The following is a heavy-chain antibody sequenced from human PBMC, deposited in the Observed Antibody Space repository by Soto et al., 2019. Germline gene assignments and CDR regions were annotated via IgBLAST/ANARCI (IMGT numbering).Heavy chain of an antibody. CDR3: ARDPGSRGWVDY. D-gene: IGHD6-19*01. J-gene: IGHJ4*02. V-gene: IGHV3-21*01. CDR2: ISSSSSYI. Sequence: EVQLVESGGGLVKPGGSLRLSCAASGFTFSSYSMNWVRQAPGKGLEWVSSISSSSSYIYYADSVKGRFTISRDNAKNSRYMKMNSRRGEDTAVYYCARDPGSRGWVDYWGQGTLVTVSS. CDR1: GFTFSSYS.